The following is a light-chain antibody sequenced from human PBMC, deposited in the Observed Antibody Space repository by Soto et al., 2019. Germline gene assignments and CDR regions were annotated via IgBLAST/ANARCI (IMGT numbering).Light chain of an antibody. Sequence: QSVLTQPASVSGSPGQSITISCTGTSSDVGGYNYVSWYQHHPGKAPKLIIYDVSNRPSGVSNRFSGSKSGNTASLTISGLQPEDEADYYCSSYTTSHTPQIVFGTGTKLTVL. CDR1: SSDVGGYNY. V-gene: IGLV2-14*03. J-gene: IGLJ1*01. CDR3: SSYTTSHTPQIV. CDR2: DVS.